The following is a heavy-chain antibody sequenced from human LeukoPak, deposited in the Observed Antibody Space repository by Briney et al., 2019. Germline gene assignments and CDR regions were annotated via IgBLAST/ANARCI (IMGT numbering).Heavy chain of an antibody. V-gene: IGHV1-2*02. CDR1: GYTFTGYY. CDR3: AREGPYVWGSYRQYYFDY. Sequence: GASVKVSCKASGYTFTGYYMHWVRQAPGQGLEWMGWINPNSGGTNYAQKFQGRVTMTRDTSISTAYMELSRLRSDDTAVYYRAREGPYVWGSYRQYYFDYWGQGTLVTVSS. CDR2: INPNSGGT. J-gene: IGHJ4*02. D-gene: IGHD3-16*02.